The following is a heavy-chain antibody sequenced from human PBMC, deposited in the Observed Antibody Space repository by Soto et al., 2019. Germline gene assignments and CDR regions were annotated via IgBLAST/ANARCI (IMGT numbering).Heavy chain of an antibody. D-gene: IGHD6-19*01. J-gene: IGHJ5*02. Sequence: QVQLVQSGAEVKKPGASVKVSCKASGYTFTSYGISWVRQAPGQGLEWMGWISAYIGNTNYAQKLQGRVTMTTDTSTSTAYMELRSLRSDDTAVYYCARDGGIAVAGTRKDWFDPWGQGTLVTVSS. CDR2: ISAYIGNT. CDR3: ARDGGIAVAGTRKDWFDP. V-gene: IGHV1-18*04. CDR1: GYTFTSYG.